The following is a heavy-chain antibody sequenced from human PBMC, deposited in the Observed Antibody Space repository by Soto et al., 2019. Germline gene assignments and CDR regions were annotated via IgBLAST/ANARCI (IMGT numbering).Heavy chain of an antibody. J-gene: IGHJ4*02. CDR3: AKVISIVGDGDHDY. Sequence: EVQLLESGGGLVQPGGSLRLSCAASGFTFTTYAMSWVRQPPGKGLEWVSGISSSGDIPYYADSVKGRFTISRDQSNNTLYLQMNSLRAEDTALYYCAKVISIVGDGDHDYCGQGTLVSVSS. V-gene: IGHV3-23*01. D-gene: IGHD4-17*01. CDR2: ISSSGDIP. CDR1: GFTFTTYA.